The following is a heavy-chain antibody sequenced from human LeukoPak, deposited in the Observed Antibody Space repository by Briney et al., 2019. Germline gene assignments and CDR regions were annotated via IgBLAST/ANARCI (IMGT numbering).Heavy chain of an antibody. CDR1: GFTFSSYA. CDR3: AKAPPGYSSGWGLRNWFDP. V-gene: IGHV3-23*01. Sequence: PGGSLRLSCAASGFTFSSYAMNWVRQAPGKGLEWVSAISGSGGSTYYADSVKGRFTISRDNSKNTLYLQMNSLRAEDTAVYYCAKAPPGYSSGWGLRNWFDPWGQGTLVTVSS. J-gene: IGHJ5*02. D-gene: IGHD6-19*01. CDR2: ISGSGGST.